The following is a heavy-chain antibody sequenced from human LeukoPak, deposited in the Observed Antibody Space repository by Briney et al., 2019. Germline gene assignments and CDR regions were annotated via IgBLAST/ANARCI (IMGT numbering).Heavy chain of an antibody. CDR1: GYTFTSYG. CDR3: AREVVYYDSSGLGPPYYYYGMDV. J-gene: IGHJ6*02. V-gene: IGHV1-18*01. CDR2: ISAYNGNT. D-gene: IGHD3-22*01. Sequence: ASVKVSCKASGYTFTSYGISWVRQAPGQGLEWMGWISAYNGNTNYAQKLQVSVTMTTDTSTSTAYMELRSLRSDDTAVYYCAREVVYYDSSGLGPPYYYYGMDVWGQGTTVTVSS.